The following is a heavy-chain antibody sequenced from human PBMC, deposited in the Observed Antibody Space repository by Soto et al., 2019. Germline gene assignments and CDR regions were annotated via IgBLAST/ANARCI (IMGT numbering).Heavy chain of an antibody. Sequence: ASVKVSCKASGYTFTGYYMHWVRQAPGQGLEWMGWINPNSGGTNYAQKFQGWVTMTRDTSISTAYMELSRLRSDDTAVYYCARAPQVVAATLSRFDPWGQGTLVTVSS. CDR1: GYTFTGYY. J-gene: IGHJ5*02. V-gene: IGHV1-2*04. CDR2: INPNSGGT. D-gene: IGHD2-15*01. CDR3: ARAPQVVAATLSRFDP.